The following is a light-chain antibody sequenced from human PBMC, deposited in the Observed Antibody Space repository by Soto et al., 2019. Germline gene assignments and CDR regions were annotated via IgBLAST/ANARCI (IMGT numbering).Light chain of an antibody. Sequence: QSALTQPPSASGSPGQSVTISCTGTNSDVGGYNYVSWYQQYPGKAPKLIIYEVNERPSGVPDRFSGSKSGNTASLTVSGRQSADEADYYCSSYAGSNWYVFGTGTKLTVL. CDR3: SSYAGSNWYV. J-gene: IGLJ1*01. CDR2: EVN. V-gene: IGLV2-8*01. CDR1: NSDVGGYNY.